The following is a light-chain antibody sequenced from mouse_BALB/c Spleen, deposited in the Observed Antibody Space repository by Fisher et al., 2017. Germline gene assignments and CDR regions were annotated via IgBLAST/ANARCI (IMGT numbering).Light chain of an antibody. Sequence: IVLTQSTAIMSASPGEKVTMTCSASSSVSYMHWYQQKSGTSPKRWIYDTSKLASGVPARFSGSGSGTSYSLTISRMEAEDAATYYCHQRSSYPYTFGGGTKLEIK. CDR1: SSVSY. CDR2: DTS. V-gene: IGKV4-59*01. J-gene: IGKJ2*01. CDR3: HQRSSYPYT.